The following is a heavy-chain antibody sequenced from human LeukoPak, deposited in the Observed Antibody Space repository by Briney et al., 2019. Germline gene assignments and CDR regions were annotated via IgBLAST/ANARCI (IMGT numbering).Heavy chain of an antibody. D-gene: IGHD2-21*02. CDR1: GFTFSSYS. V-gene: IGHV3-21*01. CDR2: ISSNSSYI. CDR3: ARDLTPYCGGDCSFEFDY. J-gene: IGHJ4*02. Sequence: GGSLRLSCAASGFTFSSYSMNWVRQAPGKGLEWVSSISSNSSYIYYADSVKGRFTISRDNAKNSLYLQMNSLRAEDTAVYYCARDLTPYCGGDCSFEFDYWGQGTLVTVSS.